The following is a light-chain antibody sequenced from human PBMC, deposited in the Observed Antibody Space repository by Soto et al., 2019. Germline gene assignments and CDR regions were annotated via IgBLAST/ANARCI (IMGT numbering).Light chain of an antibody. CDR1: QNITNN. V-gene: IGKV1-33*01. Sequence: DIQMTQSPSSLSASIGDRVTITCQASQNITNNLSWYQQKPGKAPNLLIYHASKLAKGVTSRFSGSGSGTDFSLIITRLKREDIETYYCQQYYGLTPLTFGQGTRLEIK. CDR2: HAS. CDR3: QQYYGLTPLT. J-gene: IGKJ5*01.